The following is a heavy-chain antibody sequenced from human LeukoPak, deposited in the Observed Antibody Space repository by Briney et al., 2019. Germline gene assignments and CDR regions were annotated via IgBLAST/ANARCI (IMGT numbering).Heavy chain of an antibody. Sequence: AGGSLRLSCAASGLTFNNYAMHWVRQAPGQGLEYVAAISSNGGSRYYADSVKDRLTTSRDNSKNTLYLQLGSLRAEDMAVYYCARAEDYYYGSGIDYWGQGTLVTVSS. CDR1: GLTFNNYA. CDR3: ARAEDYYYGSGIDY. J-gene: IGHJ4*02. V-gene: IGHV3-64*02. D-gene: IGHD3-10*01. CDR2: ISSNGGSR.